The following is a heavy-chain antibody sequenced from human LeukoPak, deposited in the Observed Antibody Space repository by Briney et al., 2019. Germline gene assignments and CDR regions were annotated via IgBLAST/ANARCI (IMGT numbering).Heavy chain of an antibody. CDR3: AKEARNWGSRAFDI. CDR2: ISDSSGST. Sequence: GGSLRLSCAASGFTFSSYAMTWVRQAPGKGLEWVSAISDSSGSTYYADSVKGRFTISRDNSKNTLNLQMNSLRVEDTAVYYCAKEARNWGSRAFDIWGQGTMVTVSS. CDR1: GFTFSSYA. V-gene: IGHV3-23*01. D-gene: IGHD7-27*01. J-gene: IGHJ3*02.